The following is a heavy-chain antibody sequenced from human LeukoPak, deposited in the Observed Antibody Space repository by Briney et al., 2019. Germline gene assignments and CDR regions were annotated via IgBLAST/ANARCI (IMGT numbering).Heavy chain of an antibody. CDR1: RFPFSVYE. D-gene: IGHD3-22*01. CDR2: ISSSSSTI. CDR3: ARDLRITMIPGRFDY. Sequence: GGSLRLSCAVSRFPFSVYEMNWVRQAPGKGLEWVSYISSSSSTIYYADSVKGRFTISRDNAKNSLYLQMNSLRAEDTAVYYCARDLRITMIPGRFDYWGQGTLVTVSS. V-gene: IGHV3-48*01. J-gene: IGHJ4*02.